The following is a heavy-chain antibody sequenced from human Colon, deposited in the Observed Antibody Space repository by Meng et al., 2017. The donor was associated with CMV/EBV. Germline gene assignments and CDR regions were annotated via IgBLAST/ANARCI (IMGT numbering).Heavy chain of an antibody. Sequence: QVQMGQYGAEMKKPGASLEVSCKASGYILSQYFIHWMREAPGQGLEWMGWINANSGDTNYAQKYQGRVTMTRDTSMNTAYMELSGLRSDDTAVYYCATFGGDFDYWGQGTLVTVSS. CDR1: GYILSQYF. D-gene: IGHD3-3*01. V-gene: IGHV1-2*02. J-gene: IGHJ4*02. CDR3: ATFGGDFDY. CDR2: INANSGDT.